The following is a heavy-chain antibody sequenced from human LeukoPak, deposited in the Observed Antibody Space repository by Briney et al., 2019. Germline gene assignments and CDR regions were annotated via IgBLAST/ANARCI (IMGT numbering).Heavy chain of an antibody. D-gene: IGHD1-1*01. J-gene: IGHJ6*02. CDR3: ARSSRGTSDYYGMDV. Sequence: SETLSLTCTVSGGSISSYYWNWIRQPPGKGLEWIGYIYHSGSTDYNPSLKSRVTISVDTSQNHFSLKLSSVTAADTAVYYCARSSRGTSDYYGMDVWGQGTTVTVSS. CDR2: IYHSGST. CDR1: GGSISSYY. V-gene: IGHV4-59*01.